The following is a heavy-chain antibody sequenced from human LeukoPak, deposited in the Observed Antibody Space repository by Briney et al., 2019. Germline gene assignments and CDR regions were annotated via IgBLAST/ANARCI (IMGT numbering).Heavy chain of an antibody. J-gene: IGHJ6*03. CDR1: GVSISNSRYY. D-gene: IGHD3-10*01. Sequence: PSETLSLTCTVSGVSISNSRYYWGWIRQPPGKGLDWIGSIYYNGNTYYNPSLKSRVTISVDTSKNQFSLKMTSVTAADTAVYYCARHPEGYYYASGRTHYYYYMDVWGKGTTVTISS. CDR3: ARHPEGYYYASGRTHYYYYMDV. CDR2: IYYNGNT. V-gene: IGHV4-39*01.